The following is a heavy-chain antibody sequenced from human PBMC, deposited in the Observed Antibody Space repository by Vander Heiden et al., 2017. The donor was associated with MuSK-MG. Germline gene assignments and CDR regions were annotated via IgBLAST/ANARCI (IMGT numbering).Heavy chain of an antibody. CDR2: ISGNGDRT. J-gene: IGHJ5*02. Sequence: EVQLLESGGGLVQPGGSLRLACAASGVRFRSYAMSWVRQGPGKGLEWVASISGNGDRTYYADSVKGRFTISRDNSKNTLYVQMNSLRVEDTAVYYCAKDPLNYDVWSGPNWFDPWGQGTLVTVSS. V-gene: IGHV3-23*01. CDR1: GVRFRSYA. D-gene: IGHD3-3*01. CDR3: AKDPLNYDVWSGPNWFDP.